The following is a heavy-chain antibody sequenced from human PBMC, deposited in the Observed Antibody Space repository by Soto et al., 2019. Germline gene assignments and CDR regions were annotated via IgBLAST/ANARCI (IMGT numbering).Heavy chain of an antibody. D-gene: IGHD3-10*01. J-gene: IGHJ5*02. Sequence: EVQLLESGGGLVQPGGSLTLSCAASGFTFSSYAMTWVRQAPGKGLEWVSGLSGGVGVSTYYADSVKGRFTISRDNSMNTLYLQMNRLRAEDTAVYYCAKDAISMVRGVNNWFEPWGQGTLVTVSS. CDR2: LSGGVGVST. V-gene: IGHV3-23*01. CDR1: GFTFSSYA. CDR3: AKDAISMVRGVNNWFEP.